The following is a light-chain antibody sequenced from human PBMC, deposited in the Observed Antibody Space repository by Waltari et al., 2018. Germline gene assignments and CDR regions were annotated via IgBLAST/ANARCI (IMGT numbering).Light chain of an antibody. CDR1: SSNIGINT. Sequence: QSVLSQPPSVIGTPGQGVTISCSGRSSNIGINTRNWYQQLPGTAPKLLIYHKNQRPSGVPDRFSGSKSGTSASLAISGLRSEDEADYYCAAWDDSLNGWVFGGGTKLTVL. J-gene: IGLJ3*02. CDR2: HKN. CDR3: AAWDDSLNGWV. V-gene: IGLV1-44*01.